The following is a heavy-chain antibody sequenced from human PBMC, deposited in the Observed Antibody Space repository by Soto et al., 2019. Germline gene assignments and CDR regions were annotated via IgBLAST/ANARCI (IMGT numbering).Heavy chain of an antibody. D-gene: IGHD3-10*01. V-gene: IGHV4-30-4*01. CDR1: GDSITSDDYY. J-gene: IGHJ6*02. CDR3: ARASVQIINSYRAMEV. CDR2: IYYTGST. Sequence: QVQLQESGPGLLRPSQTLSLTCTVSGDSITSDDYYWTWIRQPPGKGLEWLGHIYYTGSTSYNPSLESRGSISLDTSKNQFSLRVRSVTAADTAVYYCARASVQIINSYRAMEVGGHGNSLIVSS.